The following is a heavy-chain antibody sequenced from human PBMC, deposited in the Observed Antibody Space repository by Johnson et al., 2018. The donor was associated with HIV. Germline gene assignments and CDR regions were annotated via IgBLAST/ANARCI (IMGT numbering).Heavy chain of an antibody. V-gene: IGHV3-33*01. CDR2: IWNDGSNK. Sequence: QVQLVESGGGVVQPGRSLRLSCAASGFTFSSYAIHWVRQAPGKGLEWVALIWNDGSNKYFADSVKGRFTISRDNSKNTLYLQINSLRAEDTAVYYCARPIMELQGVDAFDIWGQGTMVTVSS. D-gene: IGHD1-26*01. J-gene: IGHJ3*02. CDR1: GFTFSSYA. CDR3: ARPIMELQGVDAFDI.